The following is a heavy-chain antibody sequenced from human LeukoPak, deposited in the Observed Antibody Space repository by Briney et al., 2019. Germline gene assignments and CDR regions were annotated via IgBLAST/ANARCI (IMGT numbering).Heavy chain of an antibody. J-gene: IGHJ4*02. CDR2: IIPNLGTT. V-gene: IGHV1-69*04. D-gene: IGHD3-22*01. Sequence: SVKVSFKASGGTSNSHAISWVRQAPGQGLEWMGRIIPNLGTTNRAQNFQDRVTLTPDKSTNTAYMELTSLTSDDTAVYYCATTNDGGGYQWGDFFDFWGQGTLVTVSS. CDR1: GGTSNSHA. CDR3: ATTNDGGGYQWGDFFDF.